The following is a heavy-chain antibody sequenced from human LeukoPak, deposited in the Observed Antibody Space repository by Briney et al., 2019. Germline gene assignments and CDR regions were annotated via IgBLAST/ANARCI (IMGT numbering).Heavy chain of an antibody. CDR1: GGSFSGYY. CDR3: ARATGRTMFIDY. CDR2: INHSGST. J-gene: IGHJ4*02. D-gene: IGHD3-10*02. V-gene: IGHV4-34*01. Sequence: SETLSLTCAVYGGSFSGYYWSWIRHPPGKGLEWIGEINHSGSTNYNPSLKSRVTISVDTSKNQFSLKLSSVTAADTAVYYCARATGRTMFIDYWGQGTLVTVSS.